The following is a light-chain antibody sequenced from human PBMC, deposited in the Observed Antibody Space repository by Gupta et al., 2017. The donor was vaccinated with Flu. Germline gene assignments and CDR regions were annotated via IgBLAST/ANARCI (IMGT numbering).Light chain of an antibody. V-gene: IGKV3-20*01. CDR1: QSVRSRY. Sequence: GTLYLSPWERATLSCRASQSVRSRYLAWYQQKPVQAPRLLIYGASSRATGIPDRFSGSGSGTDFTLTISRLEPEDFALYYCQQYGSSPLTFGGGTKVEIK. CDR3: QQYGSSPLT. J-gene: IGKJ4*01. CDR2: GAS.